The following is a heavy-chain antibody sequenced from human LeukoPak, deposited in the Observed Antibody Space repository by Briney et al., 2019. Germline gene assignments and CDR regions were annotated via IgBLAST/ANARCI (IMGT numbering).Heavy chain of an antibody. J-gene: IGHJ3*02. CDR1: GFTVSSNY. D-gene: IGHD4-23*01. Sequence: PGGSLRLSCAASGFTVSSNYMTWVRQAPGKGLEWVSVIYSGGSTYYADSVTGRFTISRHNSKNTLYLQMDSLRPEDTAVYYCARDLRGGGIDAFDIWGQGTMVTVSS. CDR2: IYSGGST. V-gene: IGHV3-53*04. CDR3: ARDLRGGGIDAFDI.